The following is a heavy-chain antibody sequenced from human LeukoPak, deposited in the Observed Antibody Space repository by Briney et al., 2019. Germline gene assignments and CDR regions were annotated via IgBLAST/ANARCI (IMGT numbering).Heavy chain of an antibody. CDR2: IYYSGST. CDR3: ARHIDDILTGPPLDAFDI. CDR1: GGSISSYY. J-gene: IGHJ3*02. V-gene: IGHV4-59*08. Sequence: SETLSLTCTVSGGSISSYYWSWIRQPPGKGLEWIGYIYYSGSTNYNPSLKSRVTISVDTSKNQFSLKLSFVTAADTAVYYCARHIDDILTGPPLDAFDIWGQGTMVTVSS. D-gene: IGHD3-9*01.